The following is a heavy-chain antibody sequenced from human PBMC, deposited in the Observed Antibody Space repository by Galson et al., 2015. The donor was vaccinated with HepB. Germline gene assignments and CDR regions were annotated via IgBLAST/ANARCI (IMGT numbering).Heavy chain of an antibody. Sequence: SLRLSCAASGFTFSSYAMHWVRQAPGKGLEYVSAISSNGGSTYYADSVKGRFTISRDNSKNTLYLQMSSLRAEDTAVYYCVKETVVVRNFDYWGQGTLVTVSS. CDR1: GFTFSSYA. D-gene: IGHD2-2*01. CDR3: VKETVVVRNFDY. J-gene: IGHJ4*02. CDR2: ISSNGGST. V-gene: IGHV3-64D*06.